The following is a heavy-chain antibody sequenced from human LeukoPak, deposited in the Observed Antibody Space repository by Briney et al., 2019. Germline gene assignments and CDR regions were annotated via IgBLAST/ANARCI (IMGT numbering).Heavy chain of an antibody. CDR1: GYTFTSYD. CDR3: ACGAAEGWFDP. Sequence: ASVKVSCKASGYTFTSYDINWVRQATRQELEGMGWMNPNSGNTGYAHKFQGRVTMTRNTSISTAYMELSSLRSEDTAVYYCACGAAEGWFDPWGQGTLVTVSS. CDR2: MNPNSGNT. V-gene: IGHV1-8*01. D-gene: IGHD6-13*01. J-gene: IGHJ5*02.